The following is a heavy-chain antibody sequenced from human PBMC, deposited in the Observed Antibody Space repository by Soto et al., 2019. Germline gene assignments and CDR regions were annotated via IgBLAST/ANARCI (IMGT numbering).Heavy chain of an antibody. D-gene: IGHD2-15*01. CDR2: IYYSGST. Sequence: SETLSLTCTVSGGSISSSSYYWGWIRQPPGKGLEWIGSIYYSGSTYYNPSLNRRVTISVDTSKNQCSLKLSSVTAADTAVYYCARHIGVVAASNRWFDPWGQGTLVTVSS. CDR1: GGSISSSSYY. V-gene: IGHV4-39*01. CDR3: ARHIGVVAASNRWFDP. J-gene: IGHJ5*02.